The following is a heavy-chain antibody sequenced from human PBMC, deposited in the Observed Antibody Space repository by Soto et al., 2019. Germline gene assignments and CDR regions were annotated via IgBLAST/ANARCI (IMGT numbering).Heavy chain of an antibody. D-gene: IGHD3-3*01. V-gene: IGHV3-23*01. CDR3: AKVFALRFLEWLLWADY. J-gene: IGHJ4*02. Sequence: EVQLLESGGGLVQPGGSLRLSCAASGFTFSSYAMSWVRQAPGKGLEWVSAISGSGGSTYYADSVKGRFTISRDNSKNTLYLQMNRLRAEDTAVYYCAKVFALRFLEWLLWADYWGQGTLVTVSS. CDR1: GFTFSSYA. CDR2: ISGSGGST.